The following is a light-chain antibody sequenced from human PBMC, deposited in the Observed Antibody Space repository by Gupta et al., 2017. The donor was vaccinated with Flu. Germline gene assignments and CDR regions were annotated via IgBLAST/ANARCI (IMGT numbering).Light chain of an antibody. V-gene: IGLV3-21*02. Sequence: SSVLIQPPSVSVAPGQSARISCGGDNIGSKSVHWYQQRPGQAPVLVVYDDDDRPAGIPERLSGSNSGNTATLTISRVEPGDEADYYCQVWGGNSDDPYWVFGGGTKLTV. CDR2: DDD. J-gene: IGLJ3*02. CDR1: NIGSKS. CDR3: QVWGGNSDDPYWV.